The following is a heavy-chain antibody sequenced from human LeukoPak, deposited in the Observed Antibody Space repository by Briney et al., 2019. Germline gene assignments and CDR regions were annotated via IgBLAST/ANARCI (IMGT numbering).Heavy chain of an antibody. CDR1: GYSLSSGYY. CDR3: ARVREYCSSTICYRYYFDY. CDR2: IYHSGST. Sequence: SETLSLTCTVSGYSLSSGYYWGWIRQPPGKGLEWIGTIYHSGSTYYNPSLKSRVTISVDTSKNQFSLKLTSVTAADTAVYYCARVREYCSSTICYRYYFDYWGQGTLVTVSS. V-gene: IGHV4-38-2*02. J-gene: IGHJ4*02. D-gene: IGHD2-2*01.